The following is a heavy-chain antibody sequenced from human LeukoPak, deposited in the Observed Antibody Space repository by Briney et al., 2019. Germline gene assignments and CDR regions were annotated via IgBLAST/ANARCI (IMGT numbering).Heavy chain of an antibody. J-gene: IGHJ4*02. CDR2: ISYDGTNK. CDR3: ARDIWDSSGWYYYDY. D-gene: IGHD6-19*01. V-gene: IGHV3-30*12. CDR1: GFSFSSYG. Sequence: PGGSLRLSCAASGFSFSSYGMHWVRQAPGKGLEWVALISYDGTNKYYADSVKGRFTISRDNSKNMLYLQMNSLRAEDTAVYYCARDIWDSSGWYYYDYWGQGTLVTVSS.